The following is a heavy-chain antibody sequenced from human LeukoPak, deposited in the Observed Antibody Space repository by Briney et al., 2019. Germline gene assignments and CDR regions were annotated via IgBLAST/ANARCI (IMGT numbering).Heavy chain of an antibody. Sequence: PGGSLRLSCAVSGFTFNNAWMNWVRQAPGKGLEWVGRIKRKIEAEATDYAAPVKGRFTISRDDSKSTLYLQMNSLKSGDTAVYYCTTLSFVWFGDDYWGQGTLVTVS. CDR3: TTLSFVWFGDDY. CDR1: GFTFNNAW. CDR2: IKRKIEAEAT. D-gene: IGHD3-10*01. V-gene: IGHV3-15*01. J-gene: IGHJ4*02.